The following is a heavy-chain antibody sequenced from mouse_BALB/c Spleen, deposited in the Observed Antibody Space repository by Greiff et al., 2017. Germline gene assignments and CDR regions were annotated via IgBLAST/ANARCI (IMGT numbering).Heavy chain of an antibody. J-gene: IGHJ4*01. CDR3: ARKMGQFSYYYAMDY. D-gene: IGHD3-3*01. V-gene: IGHV5-17*02. Sequence: EVQRVESGGGLVQPGGSRKLSCAASGFTFSSFGMHWVRQAPEKGLEWVAYISSGSSTIYYADTVKGRFTISRDNPKNTLFLQMTSLRSEDTAMYYCARKMGQFSYYYAMDYWGQGTSVTVSS. CDR2: ISSGSSTI. CDR1: GFTFSSFG.